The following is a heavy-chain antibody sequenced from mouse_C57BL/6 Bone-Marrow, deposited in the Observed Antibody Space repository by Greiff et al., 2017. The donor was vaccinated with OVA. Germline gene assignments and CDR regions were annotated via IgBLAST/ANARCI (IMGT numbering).Heavy chain of an antibody. CDR3: ARGCVYYYAMDY. CDR2: IYPGDGDT. J-gene: IGHJ4*01. V-gene: IGHV1-82*01. CDR1: GYAFSSSW. Sequence: VMLVESGPELVKPGASVKISCKASGYAFSSSWMNWVKQRPGKGLEWIGRIYPGDGDTNYNGKFKGKATLTADKSSSTAYMQLSSLTSEDSAVYFCARGCVYYYAMDYWGQVTSVTVSS.